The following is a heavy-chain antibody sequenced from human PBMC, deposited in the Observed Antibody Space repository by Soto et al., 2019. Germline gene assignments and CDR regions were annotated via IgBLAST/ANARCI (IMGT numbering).Heavy chain of an antibody. D-gene: IGHD3-22*01. CDR2: ISASGDTV. CDR1: GLPSTGFE. V-gene: IGHV3-48*03. Sequence: GVLRLSWVASGLPSTGFEMNWVRQAPGKGLEWVSYISASGDTVYYADSVKGRFTISRDNAKNTLYLEMDSLRAEDSAVYYCARGRGYFDNSGFPYFYAMDVWGQGTTVTVSS. J-gene: IGHJ6*02. CDR3: ARGRGYFDNSGFPYFYAMDV.